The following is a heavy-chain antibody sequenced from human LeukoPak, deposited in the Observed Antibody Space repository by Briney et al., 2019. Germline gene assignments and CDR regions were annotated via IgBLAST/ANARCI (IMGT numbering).Heavy chain of an antibody. CDR2: IISDGSST. CDR1: GFTFSSYW. J-gene: IGHJ4*02. Sequence: PGGSLRLSCAASGFTFSSYWMHWVRQAPGKGLVWVSRIISDGSSTSYADSVKGRFTISRDNAKNTLYLQMNSLRADDTAVYYCARDTIAAQNYFDYWGQGTLVTVSS. CDR3: ARDTIAAQNYFDY. D-gene: IGHD6-13*01. V-gene: IGHV3-74*01.